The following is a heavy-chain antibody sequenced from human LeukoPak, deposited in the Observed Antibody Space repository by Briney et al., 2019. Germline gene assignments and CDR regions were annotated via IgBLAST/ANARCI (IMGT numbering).Heavy chain of an antibody. Sequence: SVKVSCKASGGTFSSYAVSWVRQAPGQGLEWMGGIIPIFGTANYAQKFQGRVTITADESTSTAYMELSSLRSEDTAVYYCAGDNDYGGNSSPYYYYGMDVWGQGTTVTVSS. J-gene: IGHJ6*02. D-gene: IGHD4-23*01. CDR1: GGTFSSYA. CDR3: AGDNDYGGNSSPYYYYGMDV. CDR2: IIPIFGTA. V-gene: IGHV1-69*13.